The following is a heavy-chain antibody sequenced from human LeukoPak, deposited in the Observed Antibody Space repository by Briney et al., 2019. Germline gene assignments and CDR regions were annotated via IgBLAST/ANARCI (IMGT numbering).Heavy chain of an antibody. J-gene: IGHJ6*02. CDR2: IKQDGSDR. CDR3: ARLDYHDRCGAFCGMDV. Sequence: QPGGSLRLSCAASGFSFSNYWMSWVRLAPGKALEWVANIKQDGSDRYFVDSVKGRFTISRDNAKSSVYLQMNSLRAEDTGVYYCARLDYHDRCGAFCGMDVWGRGTTVTVSS. D-gene: IGHD3-22*01. CDR1: GFSFSNYW. V-gene: IGHV3-7*05.